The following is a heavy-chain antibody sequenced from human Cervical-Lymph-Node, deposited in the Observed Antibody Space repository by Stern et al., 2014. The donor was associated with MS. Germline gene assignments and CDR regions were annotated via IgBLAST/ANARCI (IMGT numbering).Heavy chain of an antibody. CDR2: IIPIFGTA. V-gene: IGHV1-69*01. D-gene: IGHD2-15*01. CDR1: GGTFSSYA. Sequence: QLVQSGAEVKQPGSSVKDSCKASGGTFSSYAISWVRQAPGQGLAWMGGIIPIFGTANYAQKFQGRVTITADESTSTAYMELSSLRSEDTAVYYCAREDCSGGSCYSGFDYWGQGTLVTVSS. CDR3: AREDCSGGSCYSGFDY. J-gene: IGHJ4*02.